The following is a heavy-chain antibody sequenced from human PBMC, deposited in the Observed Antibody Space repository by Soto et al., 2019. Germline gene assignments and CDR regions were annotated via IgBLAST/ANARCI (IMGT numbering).Heavy chain of an antibody. J-gene: IGHJ5*02. CDR2: ISPYNGDT. CDR1: GYTFTSYG. CDR3: VRDASSGYRGWWAP. V-gene: IGHV1-18*01. Sequence: QVQLVQSGTEVKKPGASVMVSCKTSGYTFTSYGISWVRQAPGQGLECMGLISPYNGDTIYARKFQGRVIVTADTATSTVYRELRSLRSEDTAVYYCVRDASSGYRGWWAPWGQGTLVTFSS. D-gene: IGHD5-18*01.